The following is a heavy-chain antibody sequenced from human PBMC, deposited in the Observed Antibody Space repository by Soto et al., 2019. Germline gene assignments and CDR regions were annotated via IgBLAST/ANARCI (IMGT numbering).Heavy chain of an antibody. CDR3: ARNGGGYRPDDY. CDR1: GGSFSGYY. Sequence: SETLSLTCAVYGGSFSGYYWSWIRQPPGKGLEWIGEINHSGSTNYNPSLKSRVTISVDTSKNQFSLKLSSVTAADTAVYYCARNGGGYRPDDYWGQGTLVTVSS. V-gene: IGHV4-34*01. D-gene: IGHD5-12*01. CDR2: INHSGST. J-gene: IGHJ4*02.